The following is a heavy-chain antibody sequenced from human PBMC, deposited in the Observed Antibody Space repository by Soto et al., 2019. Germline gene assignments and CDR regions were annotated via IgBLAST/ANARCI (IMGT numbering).Heavy chain of an antibody. CDR3: VLDNIPGAPDYFDY. D-gene: IGHD1-20*01. J-gene: IGHJ4*02. Sequence: PGGSLRLSCAASGFSFSTNVLHWVRQAPGKGLEWVAVMSPSGAEKYYTDSVKGRFTISRDNSKNTLYLEMNSLTSEDTAVYYCVLDNIPGAPDYFDYWGQGTLVTVSS. CDR1: GFSFSTNV. CDR2: MSPSGAEK. V-gene: IGHV3-30-3*01.